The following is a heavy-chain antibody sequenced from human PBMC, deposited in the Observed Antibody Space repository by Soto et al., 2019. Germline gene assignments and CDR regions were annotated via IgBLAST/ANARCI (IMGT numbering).Heavy chain of an antibody. CDR1: GGSFSGYY. CDR3: ARVYCSGGSCYPVPAFDI. D-gene: IGHD2-15*01. J-gene: IGHJ3*02. CDR2: INHSGST. Sequence: SETLSLTCAVYGGSFSGYYWSWIRQPPGKGLEWIGEINHSGSTNYNPSLKSRVTISVDTSKNQFSLKLSSVTAADTAVYYCARVYCSGGSCYPVPAFDIWGQGTMVTVSS. V-gene: IGHV4-34*01.